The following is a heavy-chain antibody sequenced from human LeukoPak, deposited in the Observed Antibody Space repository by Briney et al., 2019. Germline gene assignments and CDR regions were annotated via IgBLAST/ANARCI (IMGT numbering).Heavy chain of an antibody. CDR2: IYYSGST. CDR3: ARAYLGDDILTGYGY. V-gene: IGHV4-61*01. D-gene: IGHD3-9*01. CDR1: GGSVSSGSYY. Sequence: SETLSLTCTVSGGSVSSGSYYWSWIRQPPGKGLEWIGYIYYSGSTNYNPSLKSRVTISVDTPKNQFSLKLSSVTAADTAVYYCARAYLGDDILTGYGYWGQGTLVTVSS. J-gene: IGHJ4*02.